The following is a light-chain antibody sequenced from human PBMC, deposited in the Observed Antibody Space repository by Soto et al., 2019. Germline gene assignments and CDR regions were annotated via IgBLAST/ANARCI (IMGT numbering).Light chain of an antibody. Sequence: EILLTQSPATLSLSPGERATLSCRASQSVSSYLAWYQQKPGQPPRILIYDASNRATGIPARFSGSGSGTDCTLTISSLEPEDFAVYYCQQRSNSPLTFGGGTKVDI. CDR3: QQRSNSPLT. J-gene: IGKJ4*01. CDR2: DAS. V-gene: IGKV3-11*01. CDR1: QSVSSY.